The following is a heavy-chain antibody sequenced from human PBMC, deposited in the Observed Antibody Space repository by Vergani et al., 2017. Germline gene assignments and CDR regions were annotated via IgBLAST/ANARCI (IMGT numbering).Heavy chain of an antibody. CDR1: GFTFSSYS. D-gene: IGHD2-2*01. CDR2: ISGSGGST. CDR3: ATRPNFQLLQGFDY. Sequence: EVQLVESGGGLVKPGGSLRLSCAASGFTFSSYSMNWVRQAPGKGLEWVSAISGSGGSTYYADSVKGRFTISRDNSKNTLYLQMNSLRAEDTAVYYCATRPNFQLLQGFDYWGQGTLVTVSS. V-gene: IGHV3-23*04. J-gene: IGHJ4*02.